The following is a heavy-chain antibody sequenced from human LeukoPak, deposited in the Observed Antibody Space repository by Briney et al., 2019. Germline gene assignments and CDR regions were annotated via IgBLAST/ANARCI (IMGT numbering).Heavy chain of an antibody. D-gene: IGHD2-8*02. V-gene: IGHV1-46*01. Sequence: ASVKVSCKASGYTFTSYYMHWVRQAPGQGLEWMGIINPSGGSTSYAQKFQGRVTMTRDTSTSTVYMELSRLRSDDTAVYYCAREAGGPLPSDYWGQGTLVTVSS. J-gene: IGHJ4*02. CDR2: INPSGGST. CDR3: AREAGGPLPSDY. CDR1: GYTFTSYY.